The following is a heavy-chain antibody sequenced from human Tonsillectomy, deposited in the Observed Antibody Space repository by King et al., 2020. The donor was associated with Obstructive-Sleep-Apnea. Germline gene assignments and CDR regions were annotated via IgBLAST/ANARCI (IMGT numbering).Heavy chain of an antibody. D-gene: IGHD3-22*01. CDR3: AGGYDYESSGYWGPFDY. CDR2: IIPIFGTA. CDR1: XGTFSNXA. J-gene: IGHJ4*02. Sequence: HVQLVQSGAEVKKPGSSVKVSCKAXXGTFSNXAISWVRQAPGQGLEWMGGIIPIFGTANYAQKFQGRVTITADESTSTGYMGLSSLRSEDTAVYYCAGGYDYESSGYWGPFDYWGQGTLVTVSS. V-gene: IGHV1-69*01.